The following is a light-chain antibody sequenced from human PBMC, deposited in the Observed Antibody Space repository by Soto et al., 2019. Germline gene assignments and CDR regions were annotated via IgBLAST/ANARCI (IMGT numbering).Light chain of an antibody. CDR2: GAS. J-gene: IGKJ1*01. V-gene: IGKV3-20*01. Sequence: EIVLTQSPGTLSLSPGERATLSCRASQSFSSSYLAWYQQKPGQAPRLLIYGASNRATGIPDRFSGSGSGSDLTLTISRLEPEDFAVYYWQQYDSSPLTFGQGTKVEIK. CDR3: QQYDSSPLT. CDR1: QSFSSSY.